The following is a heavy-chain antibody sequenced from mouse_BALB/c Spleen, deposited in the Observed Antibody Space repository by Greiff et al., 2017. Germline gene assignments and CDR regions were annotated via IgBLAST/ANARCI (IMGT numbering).Heavy chain of an antibody. CDR2: ISYSGST. Sequence: EVKLMESGPGLVKPSQSLSLTCTVTGYSITSDYAWNWIRQFPGNQLEWMGYISYSGSTSYNPSLKSRISITRDTSKNPFFLQLNSVTTEDTATYYCARREWSYAMDYWGQGTSVTVSS. V-gene: IGHV3-2*02. CDR3: ARREWSYAMDY. J-gene: IGHJ4*01. D-gene: IGHD1-3*01. CDR1: GYSITSDYA.